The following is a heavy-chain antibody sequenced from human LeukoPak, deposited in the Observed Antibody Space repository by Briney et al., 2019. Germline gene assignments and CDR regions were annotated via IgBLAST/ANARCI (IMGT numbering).Heavy chain of an antibody. J-gene: IGHJ4*02. CDR1: GFTFSYYA. V-gene: IGHV3-64*01. Sequence: GGSLRLSCAASGFTFSYYAKHWVRQAPGKGLEYVSAITRDGAGTFYANSVNGRFTISRDNSKNTVFLQMGSLRPDDMAVYYCAKVVGLGSGWYYEDWGQGTLVTVSS. D-gene: IGHD6-19*01. CDR2: ITRDGAGT. CDR3: AKVVGLGSGWYYED.